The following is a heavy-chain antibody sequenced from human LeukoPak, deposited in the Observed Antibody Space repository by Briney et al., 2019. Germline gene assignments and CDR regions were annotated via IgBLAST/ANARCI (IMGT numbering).Heavy chain of an antibody. J-gene: IGHJ4*02. CDR1: GGSISSNNW. D-gene: IGHD6-13*01. Sequence: PSGTLSLTCAVSGGSISSNNWWNWVRQPPGKGLEWIGEIYHSGSTNYNPSLKSRVTLSVDTSKNDFSLKLSSVTAADTAVYYCATGVHSIAAAGDYYFDYWGQGTLVTVSS. CDR3: ATGVHSIAAAGDYYFDY. V-gene: IGHV4-4*02. CDR2: IYHSGST.